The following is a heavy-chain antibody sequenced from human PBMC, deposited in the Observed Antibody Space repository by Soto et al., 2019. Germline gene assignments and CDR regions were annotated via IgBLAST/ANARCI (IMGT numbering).Heavy chain of an antibody. CDR1: GGSIISYY. D-gene: IGHD3-16*01. V-gene: IGHV4-59*01. CDR2: IYYSGST. Sequence: LEILSLTCTVSGGSIISYYWSWIRQPPGKGLEWIGYIYYSGSTNYNPSLKSRVTISVDTSKNQFSLKLSSVTAADTAVYYCASPVGGGDAFDIWGQGTMVTVSS. J-gene: IGHJ3*02. CDR3: ASPVGGGDAFDI.